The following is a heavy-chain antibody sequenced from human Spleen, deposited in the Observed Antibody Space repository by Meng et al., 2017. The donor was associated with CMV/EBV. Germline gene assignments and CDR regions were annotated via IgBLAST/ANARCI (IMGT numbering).Heavy chain of an antibody. Sequence: TRAVSGGSISSTDYWSWLRQSPGRGLEWIGEVFHSGNTNYTPSLKSRVTISKDKSSNQFSLTLTSVTAADTAVYYCARGPSGYYFDYWGQGTLVTVSS. V-gene: IGHV4-4*02. J-gene: IGHJ4*02. CDR2: VFHSGNT. D-gene: IGHD3-22*01. CDR1: GGSISSTDY. CDR3: ARGPSGYYFDY.